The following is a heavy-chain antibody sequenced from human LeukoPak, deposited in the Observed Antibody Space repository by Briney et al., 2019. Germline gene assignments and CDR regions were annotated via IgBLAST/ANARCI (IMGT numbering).Heavy chain of an antibody. V-gene: IGHV4-61*08. CDR1: GGSINNGGYY. D-gene: IGHD6-13*01. J-gene: IGHJ1*01. Sequence: SQTLSLTCTVSGGSINNGGYYWSWIRQPPGKGLEWIGYIYYSGSTNYNPSLKSRVTISVDTSKNQFSLKLSSVTAADTAVYYCASVSSSWNVGKYFQHWGQGTLVPSPQ. CDR3: ASVSSSWNVGKYFQH. CDR2: IYYSGST.